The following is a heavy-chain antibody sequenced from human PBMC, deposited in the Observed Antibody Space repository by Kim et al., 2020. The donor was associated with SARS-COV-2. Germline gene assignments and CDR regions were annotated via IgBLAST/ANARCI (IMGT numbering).Heavy chain of an antibody. V-gene: IGHV3-48*03. CDR2: ISSSGSTI. Sequence: GGSLRLSCAASGFTFSSYEMNWVRQAPGKGLEWVSYISSSGSTIYYADSVKGRFTISRDNAKNSLYLQMNSLRAEDTAVYYCARGEYYDSSGYFDYWGQGTLVTVSS. J-gene: IGHJ4*02. D-gene: IGHD3-22*01. CDR3: ARGEYYDSSGYFDY. CDR1: GFTFSSYE.